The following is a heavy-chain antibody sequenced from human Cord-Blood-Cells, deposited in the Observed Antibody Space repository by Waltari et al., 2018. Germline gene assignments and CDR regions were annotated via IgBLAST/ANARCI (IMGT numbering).Heavy chain of an antibody. J-gene: IGHJ3*02. V-gene: IGHV1-2*02. CDR3: ARQVVPAAIYSGYEYDAFDI. CDR2: INPNSGGT. D-gene: IGHD2-2*01. CDR1: GYTFTGYY. Sequence: QVQLVQSGAEVKKPGASVKVSCKASGYTFTGYYMHWVRQAPGQGLEWMGWINPNSGGTNYAQKFQGRVTMTRDTSISTAYMELSRLRSDDTAVYYCARQVVPAAIYSGYEYDAFDISGQGTMVTVSS.